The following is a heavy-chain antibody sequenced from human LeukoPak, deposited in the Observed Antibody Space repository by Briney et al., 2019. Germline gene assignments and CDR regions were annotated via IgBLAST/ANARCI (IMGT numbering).Heavy chain of an antibody. J-gene: IGHJ3*02. V-gene: IGHV3-30*02. CDR3: AKGDSSSWSAFEI. D-gene: IGHD6-13*01. CDR2: IRYDETKK. CDR1: GLAFSSYG. Sequence: GGSMRLSCAASGLAFSSYGMHWVRQAPGKGLEWVAFIRYDETKKYYADSVKGRLTISRDNSKNTLYLQMNSLRAEDTAVFYCAKGDSSSWSAFEIWGQGTMVTVSS.